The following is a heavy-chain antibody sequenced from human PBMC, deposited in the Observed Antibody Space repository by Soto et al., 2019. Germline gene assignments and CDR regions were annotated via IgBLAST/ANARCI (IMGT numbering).Heavy chain of an antibody. D-gene: IGHD5-12*01. CDR1: GGSFSGYY. V-gene: IGHV4-34*01. J-gene: IGHJ4*02. CDR3: ARGNTGYGNFDY. Sequence: PSETLSLTCAVYGGSFSGYYWSWIRQPPGKGLEWIGEINHSGSTNYNPSLKSRVTTSVDTSKNQFSLKLSSVTAEDTAVYYCARGNTGYGNFDYWGQGTLVTISS. CDR2: INHSGST.